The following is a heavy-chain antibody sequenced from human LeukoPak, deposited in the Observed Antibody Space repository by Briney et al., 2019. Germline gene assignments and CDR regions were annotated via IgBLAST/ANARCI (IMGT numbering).Heavy chain of an antibody. Sequence: GASVTLSCKASGATFTIYAISWVRQAPGQGPEWMGGIIPIFGTANYAQKFQGRVTITADKSTSTAYMELSSLRSEDTAVYYCARDPNPITMVRGAGPGWVSYWGQGTLVTVSS. D-gene: IGHD3-10*01. CDR3: ARDPNPITMVRGAGPGWVSY. V-gene: IGHV1-69*06. J-gene: IGHJ4*02. CDR2: IIPIFGTA. CDR1: GATFTIYA.